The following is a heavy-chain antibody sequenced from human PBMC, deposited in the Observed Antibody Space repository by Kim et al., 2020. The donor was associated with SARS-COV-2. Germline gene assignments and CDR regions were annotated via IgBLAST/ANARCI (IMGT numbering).Heavy chain of an antibody. CDR1: GFTFSSYS. D-gene: IGHD6-13*01. CDR3: TRGTTDAPGIDY. J-gene: IGHJ4*02. V-gene: IGHV3-74*03. Sequence: GGKRRLSCAASGFTFSSYSMHWVRQAPGKGLVWVSRITSATSSATYADSVRGRFTISRDNAKNTMYLQMHSLRAEDTAVYYCTRGTTDAPGIDYWGQGTPVTVSS. CDR2: ITSATSSA.